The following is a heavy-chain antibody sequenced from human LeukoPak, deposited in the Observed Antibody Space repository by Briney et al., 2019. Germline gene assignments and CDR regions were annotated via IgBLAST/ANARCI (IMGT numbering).Heavy chain of an antibody. CDR1: GFTFSSYA. Sequence: GGSLRLSCAAPGFTFSSYAMHWVRQAPGKGLEWVAVISYDGSNKYYADSVKGRFTISRDNSKNTLYLQMNSLRAEDTAVYYCARDPTVAAAGHYYYYGMDVWGQGTTVTVSS. CDR3: ARDPTVAAAGHYYYYGMDV. J-gene: IGHJ6*02. V-gene: IGHV3-30-3*01. CDR2: ISYDGSNK. D-gene: IGHD6-13*01.